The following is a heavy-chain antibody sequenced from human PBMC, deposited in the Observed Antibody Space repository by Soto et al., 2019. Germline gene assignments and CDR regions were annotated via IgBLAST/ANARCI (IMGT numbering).Heavy chain of an antibody. Sequence: QVQLQESGPGLVKPSQTLSLTCTVSGGSISSGGYYWSWIRQHPGKGLEWIGYIYYSGSTYYNPSLKSRVTISVDTYKSQWCLKLSSVTAADTAVYCCARGYYYAGSGLRAGGHHDYWGQGTLVTVSS. CDR1: GGSISSGGYY. CDR2: IYYSGST. CDR3: ARGYYYAGSGLRAGGHHDY. D-gene: IGHD3-22*01. J-gene: IGHJ4*02. V-gene: IGHV4-31*03.